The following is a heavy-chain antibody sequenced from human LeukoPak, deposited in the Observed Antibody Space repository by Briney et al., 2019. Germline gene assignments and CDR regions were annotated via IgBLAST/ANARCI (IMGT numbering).Heavy chain of an antibody. D-gene: IGHD3-10*01. Sequence: PGGSLRLSCAASGFTFSSYDMHWVRQATGKGLEWVSAIGTAGDTYYPGSVKGRFTISRENAKNSLYLQMNSLRAEDTAVYYCARGCYGSGSYRPPHFDYWGQGTLVTVSS. CDR3: ARGCYGSGSYRPPHFDY. J-gene: IGHJ4*02. CDR2: IGTAGDT. V-gene: IGHV3-13*01. CDR1: GFTFSSYD.